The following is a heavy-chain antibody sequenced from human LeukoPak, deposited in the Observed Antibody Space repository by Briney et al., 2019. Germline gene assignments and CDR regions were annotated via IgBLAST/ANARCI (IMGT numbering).Heavy chain of an antibody. CDR2: IYYSGST. CDR1: GGSISSSSYY. D-gene: IGHD1/OR15-1a*01. J-gene: IGHJ4*02. Sequence: SETLSLTCTVSGGSISSSSYYWGWIRQPPGKGLEWIGSIYYSGSTNYNPSLKSRVTISVDTSKNQFSLKLSSVTAADTAVYYCARHGPRTEGFDYWGQGTLVTVSS. V-gene: IGHV4-39*01. CDR3: ARHGPRTEGFDY.